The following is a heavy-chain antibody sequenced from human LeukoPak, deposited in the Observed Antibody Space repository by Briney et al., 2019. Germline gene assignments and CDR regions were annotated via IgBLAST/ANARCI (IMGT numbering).Heavy chain of an antibody. V-gene: IGHV3-23*01. CDR2: ISGTGGAI. CDR1: GFTFSSYA. D-gene: IGHD3-22*01. CDR3: AKSKGSSGYYYEDYFDF. Sequence: GGSLRLSCAASGFTFSSYAMSWVRQAPGKGLEWVTGISGTGGAIYYADSVKGRFTISRDNSKNTLSLQMSSLRVEDTAIYYCAKSKGSSGYYYEDYFDFWGQGTLVTVSS. J-gene: IGHJ4*02.